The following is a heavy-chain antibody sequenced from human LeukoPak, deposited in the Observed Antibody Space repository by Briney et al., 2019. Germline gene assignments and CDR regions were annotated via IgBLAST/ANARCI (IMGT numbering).Heavy chain of an antibody. Sequence: PGGSLRLSCAASGFIFSSYGMHWVRQAPGKGLEWVAFIRYDGTNKYYADSVKGRFTISRDNAKNTLYLQMNSLRAEDTAVYYCARGAGWELRPYFDYWGQGTLVTVSS. CDR3: ARGAGWELRPYFDY. CDR1: GFIFSSYG. V-gene: IGHV3-30*02. J-gene: IGHJ4*02. D-gene: IGHD1-26*01. CDR2: IRYDGTNK.